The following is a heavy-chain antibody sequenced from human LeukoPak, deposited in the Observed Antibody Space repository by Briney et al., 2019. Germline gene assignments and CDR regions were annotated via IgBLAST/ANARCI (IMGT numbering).Heavy chain of an antibody. J-gene: IGHJ4*02. CDR3: ARDFLHYYDSSGYSDY. CDR1: GFTFSSYA. CDR2: ISGSGDNT. D-gene: IGHD3-22*01. Sequence: PGGSLRLSCAASGFTFSSYAMNWVRQAPGKGLEWISSISGSGDNTYYADSVKGRFTISRDNSKNTLYLQMNSLRAEDTAVYYCARDFLHYYDSSGYSDYWGQGTLVTVSS. V-gene: IGHV3-23*01.